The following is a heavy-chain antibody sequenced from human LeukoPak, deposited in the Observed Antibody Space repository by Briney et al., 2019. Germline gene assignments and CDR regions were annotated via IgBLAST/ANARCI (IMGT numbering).Heavy chain of an antibody. D-gene: IGHD6-13*01. CDR1: GFTFSSYA. V-gene: IGHV3-30-3*01. CDR2: ISYDGSNK. Sequence: GGSLRPSCAASGFTFSSYAMHWVRQAPGKGLEWVAVISYDGSNKYYADSVKGRFTISRDNSKNTLYLQMNSLRAEDAAVYYCARAYSSSWPNWFDPWGQGTLVTVSS. J-gene: IGHJ5*02. CDR3: ARAYSSSWPNWFDP.